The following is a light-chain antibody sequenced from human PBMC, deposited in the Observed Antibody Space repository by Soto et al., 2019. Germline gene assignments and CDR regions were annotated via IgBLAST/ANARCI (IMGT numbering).Light chain of an antibody. J-gene: IGKJ1*01. CDR2: DAS. V-gene: IGKV3-11*01. CDR3: HQYNNWWT. CDR1: QSVGSY. Sequence: EIVLIQSPATLSLSPGERATLSCRASQSVGSYLAWYQHKPGQAPRLLISDASNRATGIPARFSGSGSGTEFTLTISSLQSEDSAVYYCHQYNNWWTFGQGTKVDIK.